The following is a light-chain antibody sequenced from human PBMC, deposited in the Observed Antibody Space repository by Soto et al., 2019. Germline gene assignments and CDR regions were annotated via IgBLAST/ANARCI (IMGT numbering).Light chain of an antibody. CDR1: QDISSF. Sequence: IQMSQSPSSLSASVRDIVTITCRASQDISSFLAWYQQKPGKAPKLLIFAASTLQSGVPSRFSGSGSGTAFTLTISSLQPEDFATYYCQHPERYASSFGGGTKVDIK. J-gene: IGKJ4*01. CDR3: QHPERYASS. CDR2: AAS. V-gene: IGKV1-9*01.